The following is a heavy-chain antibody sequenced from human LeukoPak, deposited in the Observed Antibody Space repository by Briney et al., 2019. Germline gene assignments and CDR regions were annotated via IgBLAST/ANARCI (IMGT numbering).Heavy chain of an antibody. V-gene: IGHV3-53*01. CDR1: GFTVRNHY. Sequence: GGSLRLSCAASGFTVRNHYMSWVRQAPGKGLEWVSVIYSGGNTYYADSVKGRFTFSKDNSKNTLYLQMTNLRVEDTAIYYCAKAAGYSYDYYFDYWGQGTLVTVSS. CDR3: AKAAGYSYDYYFDY. J-gene: IGHJ4*02. CDR2: IYSGGNT. D-gene: IGHD5-18*01.